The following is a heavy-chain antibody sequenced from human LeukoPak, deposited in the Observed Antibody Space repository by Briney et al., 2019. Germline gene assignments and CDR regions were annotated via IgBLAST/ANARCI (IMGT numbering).Heavy chain of an antibody. CDR3: AKGTDFWSGYSAIDY. CDR1: GFTFSSYA. D-gene: IGHD3-3*01. Sequence: GGSLRLSCAASGFTFSSYAMSWVRQAPGKGLEWVSAISGGGGSTYYADSVKGRFTISRDNSKNTLYLQMNSLRAEDTAVYYCAKGTDFWSGYSAIDYWGQGTLVTVSS. V-gene: IGHV3-23*01. CDR2: ISGGGGST. J-gene: IGHJ4*02.